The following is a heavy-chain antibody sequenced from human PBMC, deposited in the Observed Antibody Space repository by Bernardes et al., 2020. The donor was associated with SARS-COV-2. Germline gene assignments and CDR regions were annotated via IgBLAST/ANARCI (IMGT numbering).Heavy chain of an antibody. CDR1: GFTFSSYS. CDR3: ARQLGGGSGSYYKYYYYGMDV. Sequence: GSLRLSCAASGFTFSSYSMNWVRQAPGKGLEWVSSISSSSSYIYYADSVKGRFTISRDNAKNSLYLQMNSLRAEDTAVYYCARQLGGGSGSYYKYYYYGMDVWGQGTTVTVSS. CDR2: ISSSSSYI. V-gene: IGHV3-21*01. J-gene: IGHJ6*02. D-gene: IGHD3-10*01.